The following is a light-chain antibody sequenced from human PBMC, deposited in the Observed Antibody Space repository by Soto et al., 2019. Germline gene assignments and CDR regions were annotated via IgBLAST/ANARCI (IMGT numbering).Light chain of an antibody. CDR2: KVS. J-gene: IGKJ1*01. Sequence: DVVMTQSPLSLPVTLGQPASISCRSSQSLVYSDGNSYLTWFQQSPGQSPRRLIHKVSNRDSGVPDRFSGSGSGTSFTLKISRVEADDVGIYYCMQGTHWPRTFGQGTKVEI. CDR3: MQGTHWPRT. CDR1: QSLVYSDGNSY. V-gene: IGKV2-30*01.